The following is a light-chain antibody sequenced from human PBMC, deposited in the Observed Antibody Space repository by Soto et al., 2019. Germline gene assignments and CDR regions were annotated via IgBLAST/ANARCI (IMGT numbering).Light chain of an antibody. CDR1: QSVSSSY. J-gene: IGKJ1*01. CDR2: GAS. CDR3: QHFGNSLWT. Sequence: EIVLTQSPGALSLSPGERATLSCRGSQSVSSSYLAWYQQKSGQAPRLLIYGASSRAIHTPDRFSGSGSGTDFTLTISGLEPEDFAVYYCQHFGNSLWTFGQGTKVDIK. V-gene: IGKV3-20*01.